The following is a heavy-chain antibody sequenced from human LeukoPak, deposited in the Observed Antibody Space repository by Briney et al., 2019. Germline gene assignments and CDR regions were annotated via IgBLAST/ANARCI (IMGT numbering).Heavy chain of an antibody. CDR2: IRPHNGNA. Sequence: GASVKVSCKASGYTFNSYAINWVRQAPGQGLEWMGWIRPHNGNAKYAPKLQGRVTMGTSASTNRAYMELSSLGSDETAVYYCARVHWYYYDTSGDYGDYWGQGTLVTVSS. V-gene: IGHV1-18*01. D-gene: IGHD3-22*01. J-gene: IGHJ4*02. CDR3: ARVHWYYYDTSGDYGDY. CDR1: GYTFNSYA.